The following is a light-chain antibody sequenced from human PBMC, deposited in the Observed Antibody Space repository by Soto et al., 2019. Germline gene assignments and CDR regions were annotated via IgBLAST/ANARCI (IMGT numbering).Light chain of an antibody. J-gene: IGKJ2*01. CDR2: LGS. CDR3: IQALLTPHT. CDR1: QSLLHSNGFNY. V-gene: IGKV2-28*01. Sequence: DIVMTQSPLSLSVTPAESASISCRSSQSLLHSNGFNYLDWYLQKPGQSPQLLIYLGSNRASGVSDGFSGSGSGPNFTLKINRVEADDVGVYYCIQALLTPHTFGQGTKLEIK.